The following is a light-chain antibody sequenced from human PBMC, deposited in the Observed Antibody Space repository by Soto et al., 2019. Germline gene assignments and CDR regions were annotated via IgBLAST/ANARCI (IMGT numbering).Light chain of an antibody. V-gene: IGLV2-14*03. Sequence: QSVLTQPASVSGSPGQSINISCTGTSSDVGGYNYVSWYQHHPGKAPKLIIYDVSNRPSGVSNPFSGSKSGNTASLTISALQPEDEADYYCSSYTTSNTRQIVFGTGTKLTVL. J-gene: IGLJ1*01. CDR3: SSYTTSNTRQIV. CDR1: SSDVGGYNY. CDR2: DVS.